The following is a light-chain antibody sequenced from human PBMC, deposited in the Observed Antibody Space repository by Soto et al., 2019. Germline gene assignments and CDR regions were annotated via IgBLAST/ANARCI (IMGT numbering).Light chain of an antibody. J-gene: IGKJ1*01. CDR2: DAS. CDR1: QTISSW. V-gene: IGKV1-5*01. Sequence: DIQMTQSPSTLSGSVGDRVTITCRASQTISSWLAWYQQKPGKAPKLLIYDASILESGVPSRFSGSGSGTEFTLTISSLQPDDFATYYCQQYKSYSLFGQGTKVDIK. CDR3: QQYKSYSL.